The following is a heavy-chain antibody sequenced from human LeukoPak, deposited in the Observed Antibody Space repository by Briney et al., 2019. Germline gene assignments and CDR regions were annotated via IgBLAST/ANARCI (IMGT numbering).Heavy chain of an antibody. Sequence: SGGSLRLSCAASGLTFSSYGMHWVRQAPGKGLEWVAVISYDGSNKYYADSVKGRFTISRDNSKNTLYLQMNSLRAEDAAVYYCAKDRDDIVVVPAAIESSFGMDVWGQGTTVTVSS. CDR3: AKDRDDIVVVPAAIESSFGMDV. V-gene: IGHV3-30*18. CDR1: GLTFSSYG. D-gene: IGHD2-2*01. J-gene: IGHJ6*02. CDR2: ISYDGSNK.